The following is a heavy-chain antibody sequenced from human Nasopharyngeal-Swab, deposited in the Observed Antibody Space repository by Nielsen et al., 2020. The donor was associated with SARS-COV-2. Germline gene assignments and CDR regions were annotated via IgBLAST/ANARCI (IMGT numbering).Heavy chain of an antibody. Sequence: SETLSLTCTVSGGSISSSRYYWGWIRQPPGKGLEWIGSIYYSGSTYYNPSLKSRVTISVDTSKNQFSLKLSSVTAADTAVYYCVGSSWYGDYYYYYGMDVWGQGTTVTVSS. CDR3: VGSSWYGDYYYYYGMDV. J-gene: IGHJ6*02. CDR2: IYYSGST. D-gene: IGHD6-13*01. V-gene: IGHV4-39*07. CDR1: GGSISSSRYY.